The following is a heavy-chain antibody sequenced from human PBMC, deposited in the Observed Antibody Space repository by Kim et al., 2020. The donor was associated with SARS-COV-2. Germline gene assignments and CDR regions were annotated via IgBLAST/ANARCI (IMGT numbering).Heavy chain of an antibody. CDR2: ISGSGSTI. J-gene: IGHJ6*02. CDR1: GFTFSDFY. D-gene: IGHD3-10*01. Sequence: GGSLRLSCAASGFTFSDFYMSWIRQAPGKGLEWVSYISGSGSTIYYADSVKGRFTISRDNAKNSLYLQMNSLRAEDTAVYYCARDFCGSGSYYINYYGMDGWGQGTTVTVSS. CDR3: ARDFCGSGSYYINYYGMDG. V-gene: IGHV3-11*01.